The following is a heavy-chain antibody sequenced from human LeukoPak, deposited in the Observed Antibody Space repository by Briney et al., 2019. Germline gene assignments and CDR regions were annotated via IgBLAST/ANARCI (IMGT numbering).Heavy chain of an antibody. CDR2: ISAYNGNT. CDR1: GYTFTSYG. D-gene: IGHD5-24*01. Sequence: ASVKVSCKASGYTFTSYGISWVRQAPGRGLEWMGWISAYNGNTNYAQKLQGRVTMTTDTSTSTAYMELRSLRSDDTAVYYCARSPAWTDGYLYGMDVWGPGTTVTVSS. CDR3: ARSPAWTDGYLYGMDV. V-gene: IGHV1-18*01. J-gene: IGHJ6*02.